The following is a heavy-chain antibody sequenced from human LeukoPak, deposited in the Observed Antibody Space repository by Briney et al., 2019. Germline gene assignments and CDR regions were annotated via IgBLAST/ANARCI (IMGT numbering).Heavy chain of an antibody. J-gene: IGHJ6*02. V-gene: IGHV3-9*01. Sequence: GRSLRLSCAASGFTFDDYAMHWVRQAPGKGLEWVSGISWNSGSIGYADSVKGRFTISRDNAKNSLYLQMNSLRAEDTALYYCAKDRRVVPAALDIWCQGTTVTVSS. CDR1: GFTFDDYA. D-gene: IGHD2-2*01. CDR3: AKDRRVVPAALDI. CDR2: ISWNSGSI.